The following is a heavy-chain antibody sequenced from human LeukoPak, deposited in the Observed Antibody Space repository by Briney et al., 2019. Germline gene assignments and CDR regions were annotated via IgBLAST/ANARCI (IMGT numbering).Heavy chain of an antibody. D-gene: IGHD3-10*01. J-gene: IGHJ3*02. V-gene: IGHV3-30-3*01. CDR3: GKFYYGSGKGAFDI. Sequence: GGSLRLSCAASGFTFSNYAMHWVRQAPGKGLEWVAVISYDGSNTYYADSVKGRFTISRDNAKNSLYLQMNSLRAEDTAVYYCGKFYYGSGKGAFDIWGQGTMVTVSS. CDR2: ISYDGSNT. CDR1: GFTFSNYA.